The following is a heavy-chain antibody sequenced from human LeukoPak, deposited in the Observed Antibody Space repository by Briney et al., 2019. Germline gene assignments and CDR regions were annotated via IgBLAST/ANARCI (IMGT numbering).Heavy chain of an antibody. CDR3: AKGYYEFWIDWDYMDV. CDR1: GFTFDDYT. D-gene: IGHD3-3*01. V-gene: IGHV3-9*03. Sequence: PGRSLRLSCAASGFTFDDYTMHWVRQAPGKGLEWVSGISWNSGSIGYADSVKGRFTISRDNAKNSLYLQMNSLRAEDMALYYCAKGYYEFWIDWDYMDVWGKGTTVTVSS. CDR2: ISWNSGSI. J-gene: IGHJ6*03.